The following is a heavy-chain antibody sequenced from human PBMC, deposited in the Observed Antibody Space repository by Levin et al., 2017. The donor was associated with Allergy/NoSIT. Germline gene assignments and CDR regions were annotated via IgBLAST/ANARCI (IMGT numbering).Heavy chain of an antibody. CDR2: IINSGVGT. CDR3: AKDAIRGSDQPYYFDY. J-gene: IGHJ4*02. D-gene: IGHD6-19*01. Sequence: GESLKISCAASGFTFNYVVISWVRQAPGKGLEWVSAIINSGVGTYYADSVKGRFTISRDNSKNTMYLQMNSLRAEDTAVYFCAKDAIRGSDQPYYFDYWGQGTLVTASS. CDR1: GFTFNYVV. V-gene: IGHV3-23*01.